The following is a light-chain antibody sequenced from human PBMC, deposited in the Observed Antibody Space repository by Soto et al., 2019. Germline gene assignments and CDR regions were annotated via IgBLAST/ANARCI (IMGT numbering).Light chain of an antibody. CDR3: VLYMGSGILV. CDR2: TTN. Sequence: QTVVTQEPSFSVSPGGTVTLTCGLSSGSVSASYYPSWYQQTPGQAPRTLIYTTNTRSSGVPDRFSGSILGNKAALTITGAQEDHESAYSRVLYMGSGILVFGGGTKVTV. J-gene: IGLJ2*01. CDR1: SGSVSASYY. V-gene: IGLV8-61*01.